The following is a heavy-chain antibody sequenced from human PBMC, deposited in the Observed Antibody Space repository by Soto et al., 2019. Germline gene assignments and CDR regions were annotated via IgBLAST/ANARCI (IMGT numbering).Heavy chain of an antibody. D-gene: IGHD6-13*01. CDR3: ARSHSSSWYGGGDY. J-gene: IGHJ4*02. Sequence: QVQLVESGGGLVKPGGSLRLSCAASGFTFSDYYMSWIRQAPGKGLEWVSYISSSSSYTNYADSVKSRFTIARDNAKNSMYLQMNSLRAEDTAVYYCARSHSSSWYGGGDYWGQGTLVTVSS. V-gene: IGHV3-11*06. CDR1: GFTFSDYY. CDR2: ISSSSSYT.